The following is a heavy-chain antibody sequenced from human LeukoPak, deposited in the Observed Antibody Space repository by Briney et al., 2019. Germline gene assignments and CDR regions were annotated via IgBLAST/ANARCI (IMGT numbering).Heavy chain of an antibody. CDR2: IHPDGGTK. V-gene: IGHV3-7*01. D-gene: IGHD2-15*01. CDR3: ASTFPYCSGGTCAL. Sequence: GGSLRLSCAASGLTFRSHWMSWVRQAPGKGLEWVANIHPDGGTKNYVDSVKGRLTISRDNAANSLYLQMSSLRAEDTAVYYCASTFPYCSGGTCALGGQGTLVTVSS. J-gene: IGHJ4*02. CDR1: GLTFRSHW.